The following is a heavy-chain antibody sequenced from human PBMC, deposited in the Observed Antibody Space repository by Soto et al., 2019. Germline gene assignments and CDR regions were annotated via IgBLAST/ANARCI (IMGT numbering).Heavy chain of an antibody. J-gene: IGHJ6*02. Sequence: QVQLVESGGGLVKPGGSLRLSCAASGFTFSDYYMSWIRQAPGKGLEWVSYISRSGSTIYNADSVKGRFTISRDNAKDSLYMQMNSLRAEVTAVYYCARVFCISTSCYDWYYYYGMDVWGQGTTVTVSS. CDR2: ISRSGSTI. CDR1: GFTFSDYY. D-gene: IGHD2-2*01. V-gene: IGHV3-11*01. CDR3: ARVFCISTSCYDWYYYYGMDV.